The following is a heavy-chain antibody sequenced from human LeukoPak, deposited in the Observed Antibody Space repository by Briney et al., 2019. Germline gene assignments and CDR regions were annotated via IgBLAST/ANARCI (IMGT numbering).Heavy chain of an antibody. CDR3: ARVDSSSLYYYYYMDV. CDR2: VSSSGST. J-gene: IGHJ6*03. CDR1: GGSFTNYY. D-gene: IGHD6-6*01. V-gene: IGHV4-59*01. Sequence: SETLSLTCAVSGGSFTNYYWSWIRQPPGKGLEWIGFVSSSGSTIYNPSLASRLTISVGTSKNQFSLKLSSVTAADTAVYYCARVDSSSLYYYYYMDVWGKGTTVTVSS.